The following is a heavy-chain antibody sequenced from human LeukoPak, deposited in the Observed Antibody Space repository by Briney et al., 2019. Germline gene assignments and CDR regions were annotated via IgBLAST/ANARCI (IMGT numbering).Heavy chain of an antibody. V-gene: IGHV4-59*01. CDR2: VSHTGAT. CDR1: GASINGYF. Sequence: SETLSLTCSVSGASINGYFWNWVRQTPERGLEWIGYVSHTGATTSNPTLKSRVSITIDTSKRQISLGMTSVTAADSALYYCARDRRGSYYTFDVWGPGTIVSVS. J-gene: IGHJ3*01. CDR3: ARDRRGSYYTFDV. D-gene: IGHD1-26*01.